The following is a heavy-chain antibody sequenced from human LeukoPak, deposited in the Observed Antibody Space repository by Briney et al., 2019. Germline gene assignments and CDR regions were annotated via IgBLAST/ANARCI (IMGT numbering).Heavy chain of an antibody. Sequence: GGSLRLSRAASGFSFSSDAINWGRQSPGPGLEWFSIIFGSGDTTYYADSVKGRFTVSRDNSKDTLYLQMNDLRPDDTAIYYCAKRNTMVRGGPCFDYWGQGLLVTVSS. CDR1: GFSFSSDA. CDR2: IFGSGDTT. CDR3: AKRNTMVRGGPCFDY. V-gene: IGHV3-23*01. J-gene: IGHJ4*02. D-gene: IGHD3-10*01.